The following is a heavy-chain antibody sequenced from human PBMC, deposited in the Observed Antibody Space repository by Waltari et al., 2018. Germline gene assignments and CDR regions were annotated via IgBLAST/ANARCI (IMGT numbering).Heavy chain of an antibody. D-gene: IGHD4-4*01. CDR3: ARDPIRSDGYSFDY. V-gene: IGHV3-7*01. CDR2: IKQDGSGN. CDR1: QFTFSNYG. Sequence: EVQLVESGGGLVQPGGSLRLSCAASQFTFSNYGMAWVRQAPGKGLEWVADIKQDGSGNYYVESVKGRFTISRDNAKNELYLQMNSLRAEDSAVYVCARDPIRSDGYSFDYWGQGTLVTVSS. J-gene: IGHJ4*02.